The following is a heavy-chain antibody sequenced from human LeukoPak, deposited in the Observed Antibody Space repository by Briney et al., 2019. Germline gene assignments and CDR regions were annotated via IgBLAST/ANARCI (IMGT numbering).Heavy chain of an antibody. D-gene: IGHD4-17*01. Sequence: SETLSLTCTVSHYSITFGYYWGWIRQPPGKGLEWIGAVYHRGSTSYNPSLRSRVTISVDTSNNQFSLNLKSVTAADTAVYYCARVRLPFEIAYGDYAFDYWGQGTLVTVSS. CDR3: ARVRLPFEIAYGDYAFDY. V-gene: IGHV4-38-2*02. CDR1: HYSITFGYY. CDR2: VYHRGST. J-gene: IGHJ4*02.